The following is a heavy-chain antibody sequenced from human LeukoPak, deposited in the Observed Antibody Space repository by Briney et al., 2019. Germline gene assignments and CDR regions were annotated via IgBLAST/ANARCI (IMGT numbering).Heavy chain of an antibody. CDR2: ISYNGGVR. Sequence: TGGSLRLSCAASGFTFSTYGLHWVRQAPGKGLEWVALISYNGGVRFCADSVKGRFTISRDNSKNTVYLQMNSLRTEDTAVYYCLTEDTPTVFDYWGQGTLVTVSS. D-gene: IGHD5-18*01. V-gene: IGHV3-30*03. J-gene: IGHJ4*02. CDR1: GFTFSTYG. CDR3: LTEDTPTVFDY.